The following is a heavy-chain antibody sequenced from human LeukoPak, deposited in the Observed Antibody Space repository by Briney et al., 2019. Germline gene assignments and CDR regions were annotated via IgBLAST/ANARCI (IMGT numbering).Heavy chain of an antibody. CDR3: ARDTVRMVRGVSDY. CDR2: ISSSGSTI. J-gene: IGHJ4*02. D-gene: IGHD3-10*01. Sequence: GGSLRLSCAASGFTFSDYYVSWIRQAPGKGLEWVSYISSSGSTIYYADSVKGRFTISRDNAKNSLYLQMNSLRAEDTAVYYCARDTVRMVRGVSDYWGQGTLVTVSS. V-gene: IGHV3-11*01. CDR1: GFTFSDYY.